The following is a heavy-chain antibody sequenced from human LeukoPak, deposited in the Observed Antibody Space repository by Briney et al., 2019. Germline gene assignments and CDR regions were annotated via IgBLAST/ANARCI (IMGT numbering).Heavy chain of an antibody. J-gene: IGHJ4*02. D-gene: IGHD5-12*01. CDR1: GCTFTDYG. V-gene: IGHV1-18*01. Sequence: WASVKVSCKASGCTFTDYGISWVRQAPGQGLEWMGWISAYNGDTYYTQKLQGRVTMTTDTSTSTAYMELRSLRSDDTALYYCARDFYLYTGYGRSFDYWGQGTLVTVSS. CDR2: ISAYNGDT. CDR3: ARDFYLYTGYGRSFDY.